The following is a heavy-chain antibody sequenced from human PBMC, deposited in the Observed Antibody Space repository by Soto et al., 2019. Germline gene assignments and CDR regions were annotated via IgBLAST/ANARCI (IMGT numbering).Heavy chain of an antibody. V-gene: IGHV5-51*01. Sequence: ESLKISCKGSGDRCTSDWIACARQMPGKGREWMGIIYPGDSDTRYSPSFQGQVTISADKSISTAYLQWSSLKASDTAMYYCAGGGVRGVITRTRDYYGMDVWGQGNTVTVSS. CDR1: GDRCTSDW. CDR2: IYPGDSDT. D-gene: IGHD3-10*01. J-gene: IGHJ6*02. CDR3: AGGGVRGVITRTRDYYGMDV.